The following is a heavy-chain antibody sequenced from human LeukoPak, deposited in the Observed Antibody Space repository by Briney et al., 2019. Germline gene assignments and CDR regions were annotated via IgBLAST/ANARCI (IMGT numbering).Heavy chain of an antibody. Sequence: SRTLSPTCAISGDSVSSNSAAWNWIRQSPSRGLEWQGRTYYRSKWYNDYAVSVKSRITINPDTSKNQFSLQLNSVTPEDTAVYYCARVYCSGGSCSNWFDPWGQGTLVTVSS. CDR1: GDSVSSNSAA. CDR3: ARVYCSGGSCSNWFDP. J-gene: IGHJ5*02. CDR2: TYYRSKWYN. V-gene: IGHV6-1*01. D-gene: IGHD2-15*01.